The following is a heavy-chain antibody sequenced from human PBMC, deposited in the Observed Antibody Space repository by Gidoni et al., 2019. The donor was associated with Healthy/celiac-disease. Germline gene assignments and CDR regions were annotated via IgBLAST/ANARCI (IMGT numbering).Heavy chain of an antibody. CDR2: IKSKTDGGTT. V-gene: IGHV3-15*01. CDR1: GFTFSNAW. D-gene: IGHD5-18*01. Sequence: EVQLVESGGGLVKPGGSLRLSCAASGFTFSNAWVSWVRQAPGKGLEWVGRIKSKTDGGTTDYAAPVKGRFTISRDDSKNTLYLQMNSLKTEDTAVYYCTTGLVDTAMVTSDYWGQGTLVTVSS. CDR3: TTGLVDTAMVTSDY. J-gene: IGHJ4*02.